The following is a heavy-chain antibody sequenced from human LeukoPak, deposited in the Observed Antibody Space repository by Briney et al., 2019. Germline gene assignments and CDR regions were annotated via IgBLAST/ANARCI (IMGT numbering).Heavy chain of an antibody. CDR2: ISGSGDGT. Sequence: GRSLRLSCAASGFTFSNYAMSWVRQAPGRGLEWVSTISGSGDGTYYADSVKGRFTISRDNSRNTLYLQMNSLRAEDTAVHYCALKKGQWELLAYWGQGTLGTVSS. CDR3: ALKKGQWELLAY. V-gene: IGHV3-23*01. J-gene: IGHJ4*02. CDR1: GFTFSNYA. D-gene: IGHD1-26*01.